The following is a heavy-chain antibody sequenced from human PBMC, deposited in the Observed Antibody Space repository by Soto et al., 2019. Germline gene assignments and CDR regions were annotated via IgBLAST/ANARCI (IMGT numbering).Heavy chain of an antibody. V-gene: IGHV4-4*02. CDR2: AHHSGRT. D-gene: IGHD3-22*01. Sequence: PSETLSLTCTVSGGSMSSSNWWNWVRQSPGKGLEWIGEAHHSGRTNYNPSLKSRVTISVDKSKNQFSLKLSSVTAADTAVYYCARRAYYYDSSGYYYFDYWGQGTLVTVSS. J-gene: IGHJ4*02. CDR3: ARRAYYYDSSGYYYFDY. CDR1: GGSMSSSNW.